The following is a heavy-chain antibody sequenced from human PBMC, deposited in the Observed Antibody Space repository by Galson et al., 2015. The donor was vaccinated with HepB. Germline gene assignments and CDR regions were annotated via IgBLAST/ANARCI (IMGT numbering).Heavy chain of an antibody. CDR2: IDTSGSSSGDTTI. CDR1: GFTFSDYY. V-gene: IGHV3-11*01. CDR3: AREARYFDWISGGGGLDY. D-gene: IGHD3-9*01. Sequence: SLRLSCAASGFTFSDYYLSWIRQAPGKGLEWISYIDTSGSSSGDTTIYYADSVKGRFTISRDNAKNSLYLHMNSLGAEDTAVYYCAREARYFDWISGGGGLDYWGQGTLVTVSS. J-gene: IGHJ4*02.